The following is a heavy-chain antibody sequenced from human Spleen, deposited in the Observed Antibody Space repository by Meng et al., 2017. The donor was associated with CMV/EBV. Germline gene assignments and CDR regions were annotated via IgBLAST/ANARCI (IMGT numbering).Heavy chain of an antibody. CDR1: GFTFSRYS. CDR2: ISTSNDYI. Sequence: SGFTFSRYSMTWVRQAPGKGLELVSSISTSNDYIYYADSLKGRFAISRDDAKNSLSLRMNSLRAEDTALYYCARGAAAAGPSYFDYWGQGTLVTVSS. V-gene: IGHV3-21*03. J-gene: IGHJ4*02. CDR3: ARGAAAAGPSYFDY. D-gene: IGHD6-13*01.